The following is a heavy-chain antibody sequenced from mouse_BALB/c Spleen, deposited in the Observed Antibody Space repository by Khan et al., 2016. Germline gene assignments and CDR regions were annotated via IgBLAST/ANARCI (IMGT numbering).Heavy chain of an antibody. CDR3: ARGDY. CDR1: GFTLSRFG. CDR2: ISSGSSTI. Sequence: EVELVESGGGLVQPGGSRKLSCAASGFTLSRFGMHWVRQAPEKGLEWVAYISSGSSTIYYADTLKGRFTISRDNPKNALFLQMTSLRSENTAMYYCARGDYWGQGTTLTVSS. J-gene: IGHJ2*01. V-gene: IGHV5-17*02.